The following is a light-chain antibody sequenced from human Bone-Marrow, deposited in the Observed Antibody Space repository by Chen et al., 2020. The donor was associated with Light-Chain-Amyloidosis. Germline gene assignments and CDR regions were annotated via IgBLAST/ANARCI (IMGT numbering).Light chain of an antibody. Sequence: DIQMTQSPSTLSASVGDRVTITCRASQSINSWLAWYQQKPGKAPKLLIYDASSLESGVPPRFSGRGSGTEYSLTSTGLQPDDFATYYCHLYNSYSMYTFGQGTKLEIK. CDR2: DAS. CDR3: HLYNSYSMYT. CDR1: QSINSW. J-gene: IGKJ2*01. V-gene: IGKV1-5*01.